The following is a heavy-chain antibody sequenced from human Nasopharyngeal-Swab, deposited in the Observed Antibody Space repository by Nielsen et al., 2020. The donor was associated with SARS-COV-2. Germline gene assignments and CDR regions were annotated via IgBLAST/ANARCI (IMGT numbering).Heavy chain of an antibody. CDR2: IIPIFGTA. Sequence: SVKVSCKASVGTFSRYAISWVRQAPGQGLEWMGGIIPIFGTANYAQKFQGRVTITADESTSTAYMELSSLRSEDTAVYYCARIAIGMIVVASYYGMNVWGQGTTVTVSS. J-gene: IGHJ6*02. CDR1: VGTFSRYA. D-gene: IGHD3-22*01. CDR3: ARIAIGMIVVASYYGMNV. V-gene: IGHV1-69*13.